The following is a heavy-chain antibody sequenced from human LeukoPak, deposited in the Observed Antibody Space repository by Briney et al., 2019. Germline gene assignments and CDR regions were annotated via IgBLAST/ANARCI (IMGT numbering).Heavy chain of an antibody. V-gene: IGHV3-64D*06. CDR3: VKDLDYSAYGYFDY. CDR1: GFTFSSYD. J-gene: IGHJ4*02. Sequence: GGSLRLSCSASGFTFSSYDMHWVRQAPGKGLQYVSAISSNGGSTYYADSVKGRFTISRDNSKTTLSLQMSSLRAEDTAVYYCVKDLDYSAYGYFDYWGQGTLVTVSS. D-gene: IGHD5-12*01. CDR2: ISSNGGST.